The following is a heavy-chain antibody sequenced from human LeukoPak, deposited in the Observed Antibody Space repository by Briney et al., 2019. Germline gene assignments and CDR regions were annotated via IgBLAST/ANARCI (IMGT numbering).Heavy chain of an antibody. CDR2: INADGRRS. D-gene: IGHD6-19*01. J-gene: IGHJ4*02. CDR1: GFTFSSHY. CDR3: ARGTIERAGIDS. V-gene: IGHV3-74*01. Sequence: GGSLRLSCAASGFTFSSHYIHWVRQVPGKGLVWVSDINADGRRSSYTDSVKGRFTISRDNAQNTVSLQMNSLRGEDTAVYYCARGTIERAGIDSWGQGTLVTVSS.